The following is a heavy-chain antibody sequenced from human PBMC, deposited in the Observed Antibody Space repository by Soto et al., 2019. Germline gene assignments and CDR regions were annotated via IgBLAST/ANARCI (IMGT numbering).Heavy chain of an antibody. Sequence: SETLSLTCIVSGDSVTSGSYYWTWLRQPPGKGLEWIGYISYTGRTKYNPSLQSRVTISVDTSKNDFSLNLSSVTAADTAVYFCAREWGLLPYYVMNVWGQGTGVTVSS. V-gene: IGHV4-61*03. D-gene: IGHD7-27*01. CDR3: AREWGLLPYYVMNV. CDR2: ISYTGRT. J-gene: IGHJ6*02. CDR1: GDSVTSGSYY.